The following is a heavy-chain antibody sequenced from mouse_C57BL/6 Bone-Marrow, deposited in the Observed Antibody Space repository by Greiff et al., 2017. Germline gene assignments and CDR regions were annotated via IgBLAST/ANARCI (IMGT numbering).Heavy chain of an antibody. V-gene: IGHV3-6*01. Sequence: VQLQQSGPGLVKPSQSLSLTCSVTGYSVTSGYYWNWIRQFPGNKLEWMGYISYDGSNNYNPSLKNRISITRDTSKNQFFLKLNSVTTEDTATYYCARENCYFDYWGQGTTLPVSS. J-gene: IGHJ2*01. D-gene: IGHD4-1*01. CDR3: ARENCYFDY. CDR1: GYSVTSGYY. CDR2: ISYDGSN.